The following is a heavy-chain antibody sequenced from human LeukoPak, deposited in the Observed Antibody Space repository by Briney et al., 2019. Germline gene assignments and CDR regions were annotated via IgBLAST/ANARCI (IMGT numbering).Heavy chain of an antibody. CDR3: ARDPRGFGESTAYYFDF. CDR2: INSGGST. D-gene: IGHD3-10*01. V-gene: IGHV3-66*01. Sequence: GGSLRLSCAASGFTVSSNYMNWVRQAPGKGLEWVSVINSGGSTYYTNSVKGRFTISRDISNNTLYLQMNSLRAEDTAVYYCARDPRGFGESTAYYFDFWGQGTLVTVSS. J-gene: IGHJ4*02. CDR1: GFTVSSNY.